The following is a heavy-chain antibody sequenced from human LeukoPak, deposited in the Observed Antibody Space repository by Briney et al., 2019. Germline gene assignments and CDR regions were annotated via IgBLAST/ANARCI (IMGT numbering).Heavy chain of an antibody. CDR1: GGSFSSYY. Sequence: PSETLSLTCAVYGGSFSSYYWSWIRQPAGKGLEWIGRIYTTGITDYNPSLKSRVTMSVHTSKNQFSLKLNSVTAADTAVYYCARDKSSSPYNWFDPWGQGTLVTVSS. V-gene: IGHV4-4*07. CDR3: ARDKSSSPYNWFDP. J-gene: IGHJ5*02. D-gene: IGHD6-13*01. CDR2: IYTTGIT.